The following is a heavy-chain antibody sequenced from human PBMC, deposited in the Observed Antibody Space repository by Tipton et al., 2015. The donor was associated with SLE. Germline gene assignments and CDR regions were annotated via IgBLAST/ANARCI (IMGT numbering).Heavy chain of an antibody. V-gene: IGHV4-34*01. CDR3: ARHDYDTYCFDY. J-gene: IGHJ4*02. Sequence: TLSLTCAVYGGSFSGYYWSWIRQPPGKGLEWIGEINHSGSTNYNPSLKSRVTISIDTSKNQFSLKLSSVTATDTAVYYCARHDYDTYCFDYWGQGKLVTVSS. D-gene: IGHD3-16*01. CDR1: GGSFSGYY. CDR2: INHSGST.